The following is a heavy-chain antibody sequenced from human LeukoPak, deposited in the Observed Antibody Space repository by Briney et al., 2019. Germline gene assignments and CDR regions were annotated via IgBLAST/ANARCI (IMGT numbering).Heavy chain of an antibody. V-gene: IGHV3-23*01. J-gene: IGHJ3*02. D-gene: IGHD3-9*01. CDR2: ISGSGGST. CDR1: GFTFSSYS. CDR3: AKDFAVQYYDILTGSGDAFDI. Sequence: PGGSLRLSCAASGFTFSSYSMNWVRQAPGKGLEWVSAISGSGGSTYYADSVKGRFTISRDNSKNTLYLQMNSLRAEDTAVYYCAKDFAVQYYDILTGSGDAFDIWGQGTMVTVSS.